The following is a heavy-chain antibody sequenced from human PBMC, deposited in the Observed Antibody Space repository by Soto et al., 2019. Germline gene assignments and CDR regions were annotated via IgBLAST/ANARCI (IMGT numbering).Heavy chain of an antibody. J-gene: IGHJ6*02. Sequence: PGGSLRLSCAASGFTFSSYEMNLVRQAPGKGLEWVSYISSSGSTIYYADSVKGRFTISRDNAKNSLYLQMNSLRAEDTAVYYCARDVVSIFGVVSYYYYGMDVWGQGTTVTVSS. V-gene: IGHV3-48*03. CDR2: ISSSGSTI. D-gene: IGHD3-3*01. CDR3: ARDVVSIFGVVSYYYYGMDV. CDR1: GFTFSSYE.